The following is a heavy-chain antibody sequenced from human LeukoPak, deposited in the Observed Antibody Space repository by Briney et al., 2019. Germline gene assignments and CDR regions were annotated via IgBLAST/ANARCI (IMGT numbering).Heavy chain of an antibody. Sequence: GGSLRLSCAASGFTFSTYAMTWVRQAPGKGLEWVSAITGGGASAYYADSVKGRFTISRDNSKNTLYLQMNSLRAEDTAVYYCAREGDLSSDYWGQGTLVTVSS. J-gene: IGHJ4*02. CDR3: AREGDLSSDY. CDR1: GFTFSTYA. D-gene: IGHD2-21*02. V-gene: IGHV3-23*01. CDR2: ITGGGASA.